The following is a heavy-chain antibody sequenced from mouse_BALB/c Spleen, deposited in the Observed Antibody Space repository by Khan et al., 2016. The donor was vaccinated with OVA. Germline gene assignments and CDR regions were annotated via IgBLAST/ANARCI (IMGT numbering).Heavy chain of an antibody. CDR3: ARIKKIVATYFDY. V-gene: IGHV1S81*02. CDR1: GYNFTSYW. D-gene: IGHD1-1*01. J-gene: IGHJ2*01. CDR2: INPTKGRT. Sequence: QVQLQQSGAELVKAGASVKMSCKASGYNFTSYWMHWVKQRPGQGLEWIAEINPTKGRTNYNEKFKSKATLTADKSSSTAYMKLSGPTSEDSAVYYYARIKKIVATYFDYWGQGTTLTVSS.